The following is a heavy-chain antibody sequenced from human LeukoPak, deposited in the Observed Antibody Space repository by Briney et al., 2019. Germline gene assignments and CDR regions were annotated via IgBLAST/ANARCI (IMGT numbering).Heavy chain of an antibody. CDR1: GFTFSSYW. V-gene: IGHV3-7*01. CDR2: IKQDGSEK. Sequence: PGGSLRLSCAASGFTFSSYWMSWVRQAPGKGLEGVANIKQDGSEKYYVDSVKGRFTISREHAKNSLYLQMNSLRAEDTAVYYCARDGPNYDFWSGYYRHGMDVWGKGTTVTVSS. J-gene: IGHJ6*04. D-gene: IGHD3-3*01. CDR3: ARDGPNYDFWSGYYRHGMDV.